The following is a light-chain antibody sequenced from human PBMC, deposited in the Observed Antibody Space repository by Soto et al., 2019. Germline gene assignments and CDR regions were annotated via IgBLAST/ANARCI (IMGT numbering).Light chain of an antibody. CDR2: AAS. CDR1: QTISSW. CDR3: QQTYSSLPIT. V-gene: IGKV1-39*01. J-gene: IGKJ5*01. Sequence: DIPMTQSPSTLSGSVGDRVTITCRASQTISSWLAWYQQKPGKAPNLLIYAASSLESGVPARFSGSGSGTHFTLTITGLQPEDFATYYCQQTYSSLPITFGQGTRLEIK.